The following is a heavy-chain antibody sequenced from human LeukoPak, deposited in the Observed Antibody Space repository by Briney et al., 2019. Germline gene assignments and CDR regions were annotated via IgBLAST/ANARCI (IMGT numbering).Heavy chain of an antibody. V-gene: IGHV3-30*02. CDR1: RFTFSTYG. J-gene: IGHJ4*02. Sequence: GGSLRLSCAASRFTFSTYGMHWVRQAPGKGLEWVAFIRYDGSNKYYADSVKGRFTISRDNSKNTLYLQMNSLRAEDTAVYYCAKVDGYNVGYWGQGTLVTVSS. D-gene: IGHD5-24*01. CDR2: IRYDGSNK. CDR3: AKVDGYNVGY.